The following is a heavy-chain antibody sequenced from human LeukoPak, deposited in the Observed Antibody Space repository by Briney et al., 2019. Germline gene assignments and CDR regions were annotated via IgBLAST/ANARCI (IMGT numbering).Heavy chain of an antibody. V-gene: IGHV4-38-2*02. Sequence: SETLSLTCTVPGYSISTADYWGCIRQPRGKGLEWIGSIYHSGRTFYNPSLKSRVTISVDTSKNQFSLKLSSVTAADTAVYYCAREYCSGGSCYHNWFDPWGQGTLVTVSS. CDR3: AREYCSGGSCYHNWFDP. D-gene: IGHD2-15*01. CDR1: GYSISTADY. CDR2: IYHSGRT. J-gene: IGHJ5*02.